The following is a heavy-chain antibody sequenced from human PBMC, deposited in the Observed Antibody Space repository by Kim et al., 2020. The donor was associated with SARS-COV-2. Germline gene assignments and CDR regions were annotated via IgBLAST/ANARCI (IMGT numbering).Heavy chain of an antibody. CDR3: ASDYYDSSGYDV. V-gene: IGHV3-33*01. D-gene: IGHD3-22*01. Sequence: KYYADSVKGRFTNSRDKSKDTLYLQMNSQRAEDTAVYYCASDYYDSSGYDVWGQGTTVTVSS. J-gene: IGHJ6*02. CDR2: K.